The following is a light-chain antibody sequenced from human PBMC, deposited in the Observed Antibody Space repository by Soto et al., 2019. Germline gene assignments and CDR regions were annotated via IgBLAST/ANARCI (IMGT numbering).Light chain of an antibody. CDR3: QQRSNWPT. J-gene: IGKJ1*01. V-gene: IGKV3-11*01. Sequence: IVLTQSPATLSWSPGERATLSCRASQSVSSYLAWYQQKPGQAPRLLIYDASNRATGIPARFSGSGSGTDFTLTISSLEPEDFAVYYCQQRSNWPTFGQGTKV. CDR1: QSVSSY. CDR2: DAS.